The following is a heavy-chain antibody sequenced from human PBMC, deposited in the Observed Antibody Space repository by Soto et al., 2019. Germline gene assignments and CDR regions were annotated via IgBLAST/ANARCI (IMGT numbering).Heavy chain of an antibody. Sequence: QVQLVQSGTEVKTPGASVKVSCHASGYTFTNYGINWVRQAPGQGLEWMAWISAYNGKKHHAPFGQYRVTMTTYTSTRTAYMELTSLRSDDTAVDYCARGGWNYGPGTLDLWGQGTMVTVSS. CDR3: ARGGWNYGPGTLDL. CDR2: ISAYNGKK. V-gene: IGHV1-18*04. D-gene: IGHD1-7*01. CDR1: GYTFTNYG. J-gene: IGHJ3*01.